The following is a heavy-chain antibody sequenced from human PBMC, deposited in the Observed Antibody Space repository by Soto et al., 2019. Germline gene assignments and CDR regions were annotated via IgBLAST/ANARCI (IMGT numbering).Heavy chain of an antibody. CDR2: IYYSGST. Sequence: SETLSLTCTVSGGSISSSSYYWGWIRQPPGKGLEWIGSIYYSGSTYYNPSLKSRVTISVDTSKNQFSLKLRSEDTAVYYCARAQFGGPIAYYFDYWGQGTLVTVSS. V-gene: IGHV4-39*07. D-gene: IGHD2-15*01. CDR1: GGSISSSSYY. J-gene: IGHJ4*02. CDR3: ARAQFGGPIAYYFDY.